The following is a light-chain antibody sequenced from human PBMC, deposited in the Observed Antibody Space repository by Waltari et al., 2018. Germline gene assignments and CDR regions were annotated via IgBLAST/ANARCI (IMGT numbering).Light chain of an antibody. Sequence: QSVLTQPPSASGTPGQRVTISCSGSSSTTGSNYVNWYQHLHGTAPKLLIYRNDQRPSGVPDRFSGSKSGTSASLAISELRSEDEADYYCVAWDDSPSATVFGGGTKLTVL. CDR2: RND. V-gene: IGLV1-47*01. CDR3: VAWDDSPSATV. CDR1: SSTTGSNY. J-gene: IGLJ3*02.